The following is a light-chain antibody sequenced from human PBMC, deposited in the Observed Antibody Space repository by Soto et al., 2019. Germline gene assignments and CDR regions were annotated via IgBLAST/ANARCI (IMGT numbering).Light chain of an antibody. CDR2: DVS. CDR1: STDVGGYNY. Sequence: QSVLTQPASVSGSPGQSITISCTGTSTDVGGYNYVSWYQQHPGKAPKLIIYDVSNRPSGVSNRFSGSKSANTASLTISGLQAEDEANYFCSSYTSTSTPVVFGGGTKVTVL. V-gene: IGLV2-14*01. J-gene: IGLJ2*01. CDR3: SSYTSTSTPVV.